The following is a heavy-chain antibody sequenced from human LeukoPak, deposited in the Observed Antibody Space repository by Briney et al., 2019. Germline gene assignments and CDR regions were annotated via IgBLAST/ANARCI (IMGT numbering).Heavy chain of an antibody. J-gene: IGHJ4*02. Sequence: GGSLRLSCAASGFTLRTYWMHWVRQAPGKGLVWVSRISSDGSITTYADSVKGRFAISRDDAKNTLYLHMNSLRVEDSAVYYCARASFWFDDSGYYSDYWGQGSLVTVSS. CDR3: ARASFWFDDSGYYSDY. CDR1: GFTLRTYW. V-gene: IGHV3-74*01. D-gene: IGHD3-22*01. CDR2: ISSDGSIT.